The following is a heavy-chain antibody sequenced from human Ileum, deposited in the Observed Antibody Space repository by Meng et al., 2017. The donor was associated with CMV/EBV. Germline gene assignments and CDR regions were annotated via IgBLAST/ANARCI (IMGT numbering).Heavy chain of an antibody. Sequence: EVQLVESGGSLVQPGGFLRLSCTVSGFSFSSDWMTWVRQAPGKGLEWVANIKQDGSEKYYVDSVKGRFTISRDNGKKSLYLEMNSLRGEDTAVYYCATTRLGELSYWGQGTLVTVSS. CDR1: GFSFSSDW. J-gene: IGHJ4*02. CDR3: ATTRLGELSY. CDR2: IKQDGSEK. V-gene: IGHV3-7*02. D-gene: IGHD3-16*02.